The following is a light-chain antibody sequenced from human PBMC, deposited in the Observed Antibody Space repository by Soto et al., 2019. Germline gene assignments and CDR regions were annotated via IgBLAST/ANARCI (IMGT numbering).Light chain of an antibody. J-gene: IGKJ4*01. V-gene: IGKV3-11*01. CDR1: QSITHY. CDR3: QERSTSPLT. CDR2: DAS. Sequence: EIVLTQSPATLSLSPGERATLSCRSNQSITHYLAWYQQTPGQPPRLLIYDASNTATGIPPRFSGSGSGTDFTLTISSLEPEDFAVYYCQERSTSPLTFGGGTKVEI.